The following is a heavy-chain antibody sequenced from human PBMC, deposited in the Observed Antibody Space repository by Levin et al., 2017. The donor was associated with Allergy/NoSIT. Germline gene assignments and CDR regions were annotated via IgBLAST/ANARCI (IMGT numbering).Heavy chain of an antibody. Sequence: GGSLRLSCAASGFTFSSYAMSWVRQAPGKGLEWVSAISGSGGSTYYADSVKGRFTISRDNSKNTLYLQMNSLRAEDTAVYYCAKGGNDYGDKRGLDFDYWGQGTLVTVSS. CDR2: ISGSGGST. D-gene: IGHD4-17*01. J-gene: IGHJ4*02. CDR1: GFTFSSYA. V-gene: IGHV3-23*01. CDR3: AKGGNDYGDKRGLDFDY.